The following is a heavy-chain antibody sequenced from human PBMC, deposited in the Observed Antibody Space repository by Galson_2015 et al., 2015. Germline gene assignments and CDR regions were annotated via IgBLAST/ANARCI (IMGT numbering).Heavy chain of an antibody. Sequence: SVKVSCKASGYTFTSYGISWVRQAPGQGLEWMGWISAYNGNTNYAQKLQGRVTMTTDTSTSTAYMELRSLRSDDTAVYYCARAVGGSYYVVEYYMDVWGKGTTVTVSS. CDR1: GYTFTSYG. V-gene: IGHV1-18*01. D-gene: IGHD1-26*01. J-gene: IGHJ6*03. CDR3: ARAVGGSYYVVEYYMDV. CDR2: ISAYNGNT.